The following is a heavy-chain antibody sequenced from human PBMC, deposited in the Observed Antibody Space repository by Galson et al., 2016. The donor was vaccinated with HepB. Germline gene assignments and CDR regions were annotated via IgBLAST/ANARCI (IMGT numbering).Heavy chain of an antibody. J-gene: IGHJ6*02. V-gene: IGHV3-23*01. CDR2: ISGTDGRT. D-gene: IGHD4-23*01. CDR1: GFTFINYA. CDR3: AKDRNTVVTYGMDV. Sequence: SLRLSCAASGFTFINYAMSWVRQAPGKGLEWVSGISGTDGRTLYADSVKGRFTISRDNSKNTLYLQMNSLRAEDTAVYYCAKDRNTVVTYGMDVWGQGTTVTVSS.